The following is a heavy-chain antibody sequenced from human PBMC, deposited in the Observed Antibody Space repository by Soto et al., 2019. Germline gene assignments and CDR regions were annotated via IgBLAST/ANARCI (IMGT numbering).Heavy chain of an antibody. Sequence: PGGSLRLSCAASGFTVSSKYMSWVRQAPGKGLEWVSLIQSGGPTYYADSVKGRFTISRDISENTVYLQMNSLRAEDTAVYYCARDGPMITFGGVPAFDYWGQGTLVTVSS. J-gene: IGHJ4*02. CDR2: IQSGGPT. CDR1: GFTVSSKY. D-gene: IGHD3-16*01. V-gene: IGHV3-66*01. CDR3: ARDGPMITFGGVPAFDY.